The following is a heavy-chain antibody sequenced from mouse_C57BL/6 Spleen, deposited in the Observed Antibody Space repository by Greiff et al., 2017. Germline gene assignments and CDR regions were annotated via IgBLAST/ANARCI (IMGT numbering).Heavy chain of an antibody. V-gene: IGHV1-82*01. CDR3: ARSSNDYGYYLDY. CDR2: IYPGDGDT. Sequence: QVQLQQSGPELVKPGASVKISCKASSYAFSSSWMNWVKQRPGQGLEWIGRIYPGDGDTNYNGKFKGKATLTADKSSSTAYMQLSSLTSEDSAVYFCARSSNDYGYYLDYWGQGTTLTVSS. D-gene: IGHD2-4*01. CDR1: SYAFSSSW. J-gene: IGHJ2*01.